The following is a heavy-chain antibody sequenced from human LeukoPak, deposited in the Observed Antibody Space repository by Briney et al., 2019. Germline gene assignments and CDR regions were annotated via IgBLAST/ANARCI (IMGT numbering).Heavy chain of an antibody. D-gene: IGHD3-10*01. Sequence: SETLSLTCTVSGGSISSYYWSWIRQPPGKGLEWIGYIYYSGSTNYNPSLKSRVTTSVDTSKNQFSLKLSSVTAADTAVYYCASVGPYYGSGSIDYWGQGTLVTVSS. V-gene: IGHV4-59*12. J-gene: IGHJ4*02. CDR1: GGSISSYY. CDR2: IYYSGST. CDR3: ASVGPYYGSGSIDY.